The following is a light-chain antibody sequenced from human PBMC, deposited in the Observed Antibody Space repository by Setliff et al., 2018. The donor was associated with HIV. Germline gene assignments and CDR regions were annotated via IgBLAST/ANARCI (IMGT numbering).Light chain of an antibody. CDR3: SSYKSIPLYV. CDR1: SGDVGTYNF. CDR2: DVS. Sequence: QSALAQPASVSGSPGQSITISCTGISGDVGTYNFVSWYQQHPGKAPKLMIYDVSNRPSGVSNRFSGSKSGNTASLTISGLQAEDEADYYCSSYKSIPLYVFGTGTKVTVL. J-gene: IGLJ1*01. V-gene: IGLV2-14*03.